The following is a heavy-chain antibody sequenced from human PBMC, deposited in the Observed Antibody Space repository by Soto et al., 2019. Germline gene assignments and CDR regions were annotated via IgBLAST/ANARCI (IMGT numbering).Heavy chain of an antibody. CDR3: ARPLLGYSGYVGMDV. D-gene: IGHD5-12*01. J-gene: IGHJ6*02. CDR2: IYPGDSDT. Sequence: GESLKISCKGSGYSFTSYWIGWVRQMPGKGLEWMGIIYPGDSDTRYSPSFQGQVTISADKSISTAYLQWSSLKASDTAMYYCARPLLGYSGYVGMDVWGQGTTVTVSS. V-gene: IGHV5-51*01. CDR1: GYSFTSYW.